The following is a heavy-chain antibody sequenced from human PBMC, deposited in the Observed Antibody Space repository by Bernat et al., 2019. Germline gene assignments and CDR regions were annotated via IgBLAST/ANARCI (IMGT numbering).Heavy chain of an antibody. Sequence: EVQLVESGGGLVQPGGSLRLSCAASGFTVSSNYMSWVRQAPGKGLEWVSVIYSGGSTYYADSVKGRFTISRDNSKNTLYLQMNSLRAEDTAVYYCARMVPVDSGYCSGGSCYIGGYFDYWGQGTLVTVSS. D-gene: IGHD2-15*01. CDR2: IYSGGST. CDR1: GFTVSSNY. CDR3: ARMVPVDSGYCSGGSCYIGGYFDY. V-gene: IGHV3-66*01. J-gene: IGHJ4*02.